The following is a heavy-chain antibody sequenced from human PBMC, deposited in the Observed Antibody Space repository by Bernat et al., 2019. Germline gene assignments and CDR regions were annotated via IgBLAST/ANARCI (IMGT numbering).Heavy chain of an antibody. V-gene: IGHV4-59*01. Sequence: QVQLQESGPGLVKPSATLSLTCTVSGGSISTYSWSWIRQPPGKGLEWIGDIFYSGSTNYNHSLKSRVTISVDTSKIHCSLKLSSVTAADTAMYYCASGGSGVGADDWGQGTLVTVSS. D-gene: IGHD3-3*01. CDR1: GGSISTYS. CDR3: ASGGSGVGADD. J-gene: IGHJ4*02. CDR2: IFYSGST.